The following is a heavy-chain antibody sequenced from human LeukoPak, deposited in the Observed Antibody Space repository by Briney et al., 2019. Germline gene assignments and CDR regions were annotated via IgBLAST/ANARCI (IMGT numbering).Heavy chain of an antibody. D-gene: IGHD2-8*02. J-gene: IGHJ4*02. CDR2: INTNTGNP. Sequence: ASVKVSCKASGYTFTSYAMNWVRQAPGQGLEWMGWINTNTGNPTYAQGFTVRFVFSLDTSVSTAYLQISSLEAEDTAVYYCVSFFCSAGVCSYLDYWGQGTLVTVSS. CDR1: GYTFTSYA. CDR3: VSFFCSAGVCSYLDY. V-gene: IGHV7-4-1*02.